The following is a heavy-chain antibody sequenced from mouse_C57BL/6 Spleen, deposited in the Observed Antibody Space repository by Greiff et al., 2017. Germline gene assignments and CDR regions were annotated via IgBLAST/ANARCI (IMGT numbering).Heavy chain of an antibody. V-gene: IGHV1-64*01. CDR2: IHPNSGST. Sequence: QVQLKESGAELVKPGASVKLSCKASGYTFTSYWMHWVKQRPGQGLEWIGMIHPNSGSTNYNEKFKSKATLTVDKSSSTAYMQLSSLTSEDSAVYCCALITTVVAEDYWGQGTTLTVSS. CDR3: ALITTVVAEDY. D-gene: IGHD1-1*01. CDR1: GYTFTSYW. J-gene: IGHJ2*01.